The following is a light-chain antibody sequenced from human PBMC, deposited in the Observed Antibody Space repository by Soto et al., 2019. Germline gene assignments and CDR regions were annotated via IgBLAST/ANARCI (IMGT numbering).Light chain of an antibody. CDR1: QSISSW. J-gene: IGKJ4*01. CDR2: KAS. V-gene: IGKV1-5*03. Sequence: DIQMTQSPSTLSASVGDRVTITCRASQSISSWLAWYQQKPGKAPKLLIYKASSLESGVPSRFSGSGSGTEFTLTISSLQPEDIATYYCQQYDNLPPLTFGGGTKVDIK. CDR3: QQYDNLPPLT.